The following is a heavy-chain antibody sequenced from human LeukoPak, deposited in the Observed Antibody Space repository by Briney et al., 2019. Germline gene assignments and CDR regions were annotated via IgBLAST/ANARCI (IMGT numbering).Heavy chain of an antibody. CDR1: GFTFSSYC. D-gene: IGHD3-10*01. CDR3: ARVGYYGSGSYYKWEYFQH. J-gene: IGHJ1*01. V-gene: IGHV3-7*02. Sequence: GGSLRLSCAASGFTFSSYCMSWVRQAPGKGLEWVANIKEDGSDKCHGDSVKGRFTISRDNAKNSLYLQMNSLRAEDTAVYYCARVGYYGSGSYYKWEYFQHWGQGTLVTVSS. CDR2: IKEDGSDK.